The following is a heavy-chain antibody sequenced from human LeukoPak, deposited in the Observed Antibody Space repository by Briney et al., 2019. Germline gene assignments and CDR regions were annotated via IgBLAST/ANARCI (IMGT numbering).Heavy chain of an antibody. CDR2: ISAYNGNT. CDR3: ARDREQPYKTYYYYGMDV. J-gene: IGHJ6*02. CDR1: GYTFTSYG. D-gene: IGHD1-26*01. V-gene: IGHV1-18*01. Sequence: ASVKVSCKASGYTFTSYGISWVRQAPGQGLEWMGWISAYNGNTNYAQKFQGRVTITRDTSASTAYMELSSLRSEDTAVYYCARDREQPYKTYYYYGMDVWGQGTTVTVSS.